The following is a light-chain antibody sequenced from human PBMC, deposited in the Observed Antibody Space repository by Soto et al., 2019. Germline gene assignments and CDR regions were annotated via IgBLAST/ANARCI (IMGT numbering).Light chain of an antibody. J-gene: IGLJ2*01. CDR3: SSYTSSSTSV. CDR1: SSDVGSYNR. Sequence: QSALTQPPSVSGSPGQSVTISCTGSSSDVGSYNRVSWYQQPPGTAPRVMIYEVSNRPLGVPDRFSGSKSGNTASLTISGLQAEDEADYYCSSYTSSSTSVFGGGTKVTVL. CDR2: EVS. V-gene: IGLV2-18*02.